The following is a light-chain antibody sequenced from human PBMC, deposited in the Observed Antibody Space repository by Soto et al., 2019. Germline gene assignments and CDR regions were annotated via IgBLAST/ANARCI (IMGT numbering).Light chain of an antibody. CDR1: QSISSY. CDR2: AAS. J-gene: IGKJ5*01. Sequence: DIPMTQSPASLSASVGDRVTITCRASQSISSYLNWYQQKPGKAPKLLIYAASSLQSGGPSRFSGSGSGTDFALTISSLHPEDFATYYSQQSYSPPPDTFGQGTRLE. V-gene: IGKV1-39*01. CDR3: QQSYSPPPDT.